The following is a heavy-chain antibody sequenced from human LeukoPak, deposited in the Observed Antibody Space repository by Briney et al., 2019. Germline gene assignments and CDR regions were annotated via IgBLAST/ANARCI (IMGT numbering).Heavy chain of an antibody. CDR3: ARSHYYDSSGSHNNWFDP. Sequence: SETLSLTCAVYGGSFGGYYWTYIRQPPGKGLEWIGEINHSGSTNYNPSLKSRVTISVDTSKNQFSLKLSSVTAADTAVYYCARSHYYDSSGSHNNWFDPWGQGTLVTVSS. CDR2: INHSGST. V-gene: IGHV4-34*01. CDR1: GGSFGGYY. D-gene: IGHD3-22*01. J-gene: IGHJ5*02.